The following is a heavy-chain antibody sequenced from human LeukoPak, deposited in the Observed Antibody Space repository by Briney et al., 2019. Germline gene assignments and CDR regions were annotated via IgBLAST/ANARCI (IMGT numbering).Heavy chain of an antibody. CDR3: ARDGFLEWLDYYYMDV. D-gene: IGHD3-3*01. CDR1: VGTFSSYA. Sequence: GASVKVSCKASVGTFSSYAISCVRQAPGQGLEWMGGIIPIFGTANYAQKFQGRVTITADESTSTAYMELSSLRSEDTAVYYCARDGFLEWLDYYYMDVWGKGTTVTVSS. CDR2: IIPIFGTA. V-gene: IGHV1-69*13. J-gene: IGHJ6*03.